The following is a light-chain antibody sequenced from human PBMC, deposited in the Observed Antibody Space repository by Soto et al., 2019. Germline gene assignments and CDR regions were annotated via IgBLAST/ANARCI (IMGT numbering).Light chain of an antibody. Sequence: QSVLTQPPSVSGTPGQRVTISCSGSSSNIGRHLVNWYQQVPGTAPRLLIYTNNQRPSGVPDRFSDSKSGTSAFRAISGLQSEDEAHYYCATWDASLQSGVFGGGTKVTVL. CDR3: ATWDASLQSGV. CDR1: SSNIGRHL. J-gene: IGLJ3*02. V-gene: IGLV1-44*01. CDR2: TNN.